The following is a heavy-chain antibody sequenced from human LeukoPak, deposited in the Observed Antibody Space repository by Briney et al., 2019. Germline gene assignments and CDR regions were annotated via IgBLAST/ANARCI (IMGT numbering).Heavy chain of an antibody. CDR2: MNPNSGNT. V-gene: IGHV1-8*03. CDR1: GYTFTSYD. CDR3: ARGSYDFWSGYSNWFDP. J-gene: IGHJ5*02. D-gene: IGHD3-3*01. Sequence: ASVKVSCKASGYTFTSYDINWVRQATGQGLEWMGWMNPNSGNTGYAQKFQGRVTITRDTSASTAYMELSSLRSEDMAVYYCARGSYDFWSGYSNWFDPWGQGTLVTVSS.